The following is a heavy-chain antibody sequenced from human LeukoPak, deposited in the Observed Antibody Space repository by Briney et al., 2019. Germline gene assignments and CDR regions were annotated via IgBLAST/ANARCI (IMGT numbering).Heavy chain of an antibody. V-gene: IGHV3-30*03. D-gene: IGHD3-16*01. CDR3: ASGPMGGGDFDY. CDR1: GFTFSSHG. Sequence: GGSLRLSCAASGFTFSSHGMHWVRQAPGKGLEWVAVISYDGSNKYYADSVKGRFTISRDNSKNTLYLQMNSLGAEDTAVYYCASGPMGGGDFDYWGQGTLVTVSS. J-gene: IGHJ4*02. CDR2: ISYDGSNK.